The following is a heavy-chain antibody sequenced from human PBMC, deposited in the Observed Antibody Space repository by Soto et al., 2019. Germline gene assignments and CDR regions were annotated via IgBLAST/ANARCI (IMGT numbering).Heavy chain of an antibody. V-gene: IGHV3-21*01. J-gene: IGHJ5*02. CDR2: ISSGAAYI. D-gene: IGHD1-26*01. Sequence: GGSLRLSCSFTFSLYSMNWVRQAPGKGLEWVASISSGAAYIKYADSVQGRFTISRDNAKSSVSLQMSSLRVEDTAVYFCTRDEGGSYDSWFHPWGQGTQVTVSS. CDR3: TRDEGGSYDSWFHP. CDR1: FTFSLYS.